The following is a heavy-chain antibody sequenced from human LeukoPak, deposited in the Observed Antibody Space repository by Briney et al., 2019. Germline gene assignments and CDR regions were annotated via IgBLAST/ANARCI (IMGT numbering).Heavy chain of an antibody. J-gene: IGHJ4*02. V-gene: IGHV3-23*01. CDR3: AKDEADYCGGDCYREDY. CDR1: GFTFSSYG. CDR2: ISGSGSST. Sequence: GGSLRLSCAASGFTFSSYGMSWVRQAPGKGLEWVSAISGSGSSTYYADSVKGRFTISRDNSKNTLYLQMNSLRAEDTAVYYCAKDEADYCGGDCYREDYWGQGTLVTVSS. D-gene: IGHD2-21*02.